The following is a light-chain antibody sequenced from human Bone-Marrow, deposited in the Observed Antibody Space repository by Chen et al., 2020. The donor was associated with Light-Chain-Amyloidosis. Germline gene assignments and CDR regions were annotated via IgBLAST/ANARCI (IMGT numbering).Light chain of an antibody. CDR1: SGDLGGYDF. Sequence: QSALTQPPSASGSLGQSVTISCAGTSGDLGGYDFVSWYQQHPGKAPKLMIHEGTKRPSGVPSRFSVSRAGNAASLTVSGLQAEDEADYYCGSFAGNDGWVFGGGTKLTVL. CDR2: EGT. J-gene: IGLJ3*02. CDR3: GSFAGNDGWV. V-gene: IGLV2-8*01.